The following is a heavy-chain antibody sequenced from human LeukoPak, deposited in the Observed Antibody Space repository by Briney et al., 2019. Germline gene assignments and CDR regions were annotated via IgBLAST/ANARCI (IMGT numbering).Heavy chain of an antibody. CDR2: IYPGDSEI. Sequence: GESLKISCQGCGYEFNRFWIGWVCQMPGKGLELVAIIYPGDSEIKYNPSSQGQVSISVDKSSTTAYLERSSLRASDSGTYYCVRHIKSAYCSSRECRGWHYYMDVWGKGTTVTVSS. CDR1: GYEFNRFW. CDR3: VRHIKSAYCSSRECRGWHYYMDV. J-gene: IGHJ6*03. D-gene: IGHD2-2*01. V-gene: IGHV5-51*01.